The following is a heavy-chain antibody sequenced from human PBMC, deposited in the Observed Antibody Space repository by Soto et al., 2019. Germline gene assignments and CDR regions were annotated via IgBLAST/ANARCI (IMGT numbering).Heavy chain of an antibody. CDR2: IKSKTDGGTT. D-gene: IGHD3-3*01. CDR1: GFTFSNAW. J-gene: IGHJ4*02. Sequence: GGSLRLSRAASGFTFSNAWMSWVRQAPGKGLEWVGRIKSKTDGGTTDYAAPVKGRFTISRDDSKNTLYLQMNSLKTEDTAVYYCTTREADFWSGYQFDYWGQGTLVTVSS. V-gene: IGHV3-15*01. CDR3: TTREADFWSGYQFDY.